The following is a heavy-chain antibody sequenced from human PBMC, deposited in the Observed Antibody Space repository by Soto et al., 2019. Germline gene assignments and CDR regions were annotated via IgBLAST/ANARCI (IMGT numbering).Heavy chain of an antibody. CDR3: DV. CDR1: GFTFSAYY. Sequence: ASVKVSCKASGFTFSAYYIYWVRQAPGQGLEWIGWINPNSGGTNNAQKFQGRVTMTRDTSTSTVYMELSALIPDVTGHYYMDVWGKGTTVTVSS. V-gene: IGHV1-2*02. J-gene: IGHJ6*04. CDR2: INPNSGGT.